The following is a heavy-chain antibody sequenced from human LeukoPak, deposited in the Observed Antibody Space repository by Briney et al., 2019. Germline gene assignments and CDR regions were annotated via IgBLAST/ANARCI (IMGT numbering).Heavy chain of an antibody. D-gene: IGHD6-19*01. CDR1: GFTFSSYA. V-gene: IGHV3-23*01. CDR2: ISGSGGST. J-gene: IGHJ4*02. CDR3: AKDQWLVLSYYFDY. Sequence: GGSLRLSCAASGFTFSSYAMSWVHQAPGKGLEWVSAISGSGGSTYYADSVKGRFTISRDNSKNTLYLQMNSLRAEDTAVYYCAKDQWLVLSYYFDYWGQGTLVTVSS.